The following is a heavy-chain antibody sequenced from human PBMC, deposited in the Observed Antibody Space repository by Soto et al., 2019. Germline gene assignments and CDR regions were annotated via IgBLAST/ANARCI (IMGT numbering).Heavy chain of an antibody. V-gene: IGHV3-48*02. CDR3: ARSYKSWLYGGYFDY. CDR2: ISSSSSTI. Sequence: EVQLVESGGGLVQPGGSLRLSCAASGFTFSSYSMNWVRQAPGKGLEWVSYISSSSSTIYYADSVKGRFTISRDNAKNSLYLLMNSLRDEDTAVYYCARSYKSWLYGGYFDYWGQGTLVTVSS. CDR1: GFTFSSYS. J-gene: IGHJ4*02. D-gene: IGHD3-10*02.